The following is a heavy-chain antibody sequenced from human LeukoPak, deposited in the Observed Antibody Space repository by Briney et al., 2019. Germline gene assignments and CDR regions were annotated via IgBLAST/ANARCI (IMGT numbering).Heavy chain of an antibody. CDR1: GGSISSYY. D-gene: IGHD3-10*01. CDR2: IYYSGST. V-gene: IGHV4-59*01. CDR3: ARGGYYGSGNDFRFDP. J-gene: IGHJ5*02. Sequence: SETLSLTCTVSGGSISSYYWSWIRQPPGKGLEWIGYIYYSGSTNYKPSLKSRVTISVDTSKNQFSLKLSSVTAADTAVYYCARGGYYGSGNDFRFDPWGQGTPLTVSS.